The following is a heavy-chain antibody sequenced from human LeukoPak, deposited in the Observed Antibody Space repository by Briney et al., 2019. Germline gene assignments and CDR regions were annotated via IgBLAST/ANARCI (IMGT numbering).Heavy chain of an antibody. CDR2: IXPSGKT. D-gene: IGHD3-22*01. CDR3: ARGVSHDSSPYLDSFDV. Sequence: GGSLRLSCEASGITVDLNYMTWVRQAPGKGLEWVSLIXPSGKTLYADSVKDRFTISRDTSKNTVYLHMNSLRAGDTAVYYCARGVSHDSSPYLDSFDVWGQGTMVTVAS. J-gene: IGHJ3*01. V-gene: IGHV3-66*01. CDR1: GITVDLNY.